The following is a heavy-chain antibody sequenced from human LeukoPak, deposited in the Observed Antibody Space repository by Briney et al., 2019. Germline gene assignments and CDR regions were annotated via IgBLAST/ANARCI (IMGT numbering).Heavy chain of an antibody. CDR3: ARLSQTPDYYGGGGYYFLGY. CDR1: RYTFTSYD. V-gene: IGHV1-8*01. Sequence: ASVKVSCKASRYTFTSYDINWVRQAPGQGLEWMGWMNPNTGNTGYAQKFQGRVTMTRDTSINTAYLELRSLRSDDTAIYYCARLSQTPDYYGGGGYYFLGYWGQGTLVTVSS. J-gene: IGHJ4*02. D-gene: IGHD3-22*01. CDR2: MNPNTGNT.